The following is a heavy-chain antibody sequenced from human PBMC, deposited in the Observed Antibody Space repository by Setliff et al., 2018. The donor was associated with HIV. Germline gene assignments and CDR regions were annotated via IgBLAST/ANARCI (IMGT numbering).Heavy chain of an antibody. CDR3: ATKGRDVYTLEAPG. D-gene: IGHD2-15*01. CDR2: IKSKSDGGTT. Sequence: SLRLSCAASGFTFSHAWMSWVRQAPGKGLEWVAHIKSKSDGGTTNYAAPVEGRFAISRDDSKNTVYLQMNNLKTEDTAVYYCATKGRDVYTLEAPGWGQGTLVTSPQ. J-gene: IGHJ4*02. V-gene: IGHV3-15*01. CDR1: GFTFSHAW.